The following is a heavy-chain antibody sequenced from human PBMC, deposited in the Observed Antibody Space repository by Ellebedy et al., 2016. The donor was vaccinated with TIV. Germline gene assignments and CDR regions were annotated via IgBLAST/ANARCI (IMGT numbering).Heavy chain of an antibody. CDR3: AREGMDGYNFFDY. D-gene: IGHD5-24*01. J-gene: IGHJ4*02. Sequence: SQTLSLTCAVSGGSINTYYWNWLRQPPGRRLEWIANIHHSGTTNYNPSLQSRVTISVDTSTNQFSLKLSSVTAADTAVYYCAREGMDGYNFFDYWGQGTLVTVSS. V-gene: IGHV4-59*01. CDR2: IHHSGTT. CDR1: GGSINTYY.